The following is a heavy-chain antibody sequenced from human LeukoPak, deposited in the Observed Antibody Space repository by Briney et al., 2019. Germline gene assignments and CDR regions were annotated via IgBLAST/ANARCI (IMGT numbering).Heavy chain of an antibody. J-gene: IGHJ4*02. CDR2: IWYDGSNK. V-gene: IGHV3-33*06. CDR3: AKDGGRDGYPIFPFDY. D-gene: IGHD5-24*01. Sequence: PGGSLRLSCGASGFTFSSFGMHWVRQAPGKGLEWVAVIWYDGSNKYYADSVKGRFTISRDNSKNTLYLQMNSLRAEDTAVYYCAKDGGRDGYPIFPFDYWGQGTLVTVSS. CDR1: GFTFSSFG.